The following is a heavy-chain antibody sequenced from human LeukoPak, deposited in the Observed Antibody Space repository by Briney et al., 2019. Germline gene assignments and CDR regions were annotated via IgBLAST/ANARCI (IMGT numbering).Heavy chain of an antibody. CDR1: GFTFRSYG. V-gene: IGHV3-33*01. CDR3: ASFDGDYYFDY. Sequence: PGGSLRLSCAASGFTFRSYGMHSGRQAPGKGLERVALIWYDGSNDHYADSVKGRFSISRDNSKNTLYLQMNGVRVEDTAVYYCASFDGDYYFDYWGQGIMVTVSS. J-gene: IGHJ4*02. CDR2: IWYDGSND. D-gene: IGHD4-17*01.